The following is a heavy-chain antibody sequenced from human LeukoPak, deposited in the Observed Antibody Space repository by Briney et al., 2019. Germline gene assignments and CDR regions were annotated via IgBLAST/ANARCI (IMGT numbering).Heavy chain of an antibody. Sequence: GGSLRLSCAASGFTFSSYWMYWVRQAPGKGLVWVSRINTDGSSTSYADSVKGRFTISRDNAKNTLYLQMNSLRAEDTAVYYCARNENSGWGYFDYWGQGTLVTVSS. CDR2: INTDGSST. CDR3: ARNENSGWGYFDY. D-gene: IGHD5-12*01. J-gene: IGHJ4*02. V-gene: IGHV3-74*01. CDR1: GFTFSSYW.